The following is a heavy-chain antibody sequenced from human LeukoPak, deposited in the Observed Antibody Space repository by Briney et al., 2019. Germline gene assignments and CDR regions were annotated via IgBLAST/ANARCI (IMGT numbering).Heavy chain of an antibody. J-gene: IGHJ4*02. Sequence: SQTLSLTRAISGDSVSSNSATWNWIRQSPSRGLECLGRTYYRSKWYNDYAVSVKSRITINPDTSKNQFSLQLNSVTPEDTAVYYCARGVSVAATRPFDYWGQGTLVTVSS. CDR2: TYYRSKWYN. D-gene: IGHD6-19*01. CDR1: GDSVSSNSAT. CDR3: ARGVSVAATRPFDY. V-gene: IGHV6-1*01.